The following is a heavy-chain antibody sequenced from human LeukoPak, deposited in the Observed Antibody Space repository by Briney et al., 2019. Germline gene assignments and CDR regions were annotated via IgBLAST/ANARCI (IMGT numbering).Heavy chain of an antibody. V-gene: IGHV1-8*02. J-gene: IGHJ6*03. D-gene: IGHD3-3*01. CDR3: ARDIGGRGYDFWSGYYYYYYMDV. CDR1: GYTFTSYD. CDR2: MNPKSGNT. Sequence: ASVKVSCKASGYTFTSYDINWVRQAPGQGLEWMGWMNPKSGNTDDVQKFHGRLTMTRDTCTNTAYMELSGLRSDDTAVYYCARDIGGRGYDFWSGYYYYYYMDVWGKGTTVTVSS.